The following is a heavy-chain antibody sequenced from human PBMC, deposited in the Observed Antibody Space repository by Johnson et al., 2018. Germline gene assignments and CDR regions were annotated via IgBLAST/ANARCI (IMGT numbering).Heavy chain of an antibody. CDR2: IGHSS. V-gene: IGHV3-21*01. J-gene: IGHJ3*02. CDR3: ARDAMYDRSGYDAFDI. Sequence: VQLQESGGGVVQXGRSLRLXCAASGFTFSSYAFHWVRQAPGKGLEWVSSIGHSSWYADSVKGRFTISRDNTKNSLYLQMNSLRAEDTAVYYCARDAMYDRSGYDAFDIWGQGTMVTVSS. CDR1: GFTFSSYA. D-gene: IGHD3-22*01.